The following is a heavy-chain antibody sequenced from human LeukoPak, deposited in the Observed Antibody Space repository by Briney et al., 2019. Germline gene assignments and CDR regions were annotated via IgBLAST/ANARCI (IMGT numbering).Heavy chain of an antibody. CDR2: IYYSGST. J-gene: IGHJ5*02. CDR3: ARVSTANWFDP. V-gene: IGHV4-59*01. D-gene: IGHD3-16*02. CDR1: GGSISSYY. Sequence: SETLSLTCAVSGGSISSYYWSWIRQPPRKGLEWIGYIYYSGSTNYNPSLKSRVTISVDTSKNQFSLKLSSATAADTAVYYCARVSTANWFDPWGQGTLVTVSS.